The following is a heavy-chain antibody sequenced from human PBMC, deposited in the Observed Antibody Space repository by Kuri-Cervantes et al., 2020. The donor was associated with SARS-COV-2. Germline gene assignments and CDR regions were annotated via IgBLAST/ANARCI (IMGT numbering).Heavy chain of an antibody. CDR1: GFTFSSYS. D-gene: IGHD3-9*01. J-gene: IGHJ4*02. CDR2: ISSSSSTI. Sequence: GESLKISCAASGFTFSSYSMNWVRQAPGKGLEWVSYISSSSSTIYYADSVKGRFTISRDNAKNSLYLQMNSLRDEDTAVYYCARDRALRYFDWPIHDYWGQGTLVTVSS. CDR3: ARDRALRYFDWPIHDY. V-gene: IGHV3-48*02.